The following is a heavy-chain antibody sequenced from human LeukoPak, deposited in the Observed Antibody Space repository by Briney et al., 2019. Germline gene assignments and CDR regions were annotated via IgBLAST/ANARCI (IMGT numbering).Heavy chain of an antibody. Sequence: GGSLRLSCAASGFTFSSYWMHWVRQAPGKGLVWVSRINTDGSSTSYADSVKGRFTISRDNAKNSLYLQMNSLRAEDTAVYYCARVRTYYYDSSGADAFDIWGQGTMVTVSS. V-gene: IGHV3-74*01. CDR2: INTDGSST. CDR1: GFTFSSYW. CDR3: ARVRTYYYDSSGADAFDI. D-gene: IGHD3-22*01. J-gene: IGHJ3*02.